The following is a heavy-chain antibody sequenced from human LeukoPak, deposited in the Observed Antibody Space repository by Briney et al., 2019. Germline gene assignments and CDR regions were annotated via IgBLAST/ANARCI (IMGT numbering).Heavy chain of an antibody. J-gene: IGHJ4*02. CDR2: ISSSSSYI. CDR3: ARAPTVLVGYCSSSSCQADY. Sequence: GGSLRLSCAASGFTFSSYSMNWVRQAPGKGLEWVSSISSSSSYIYYADSVKGRFTISRDNAKNSLYLQMNSLRAEDTAVYYCARAPTVLVGYCSSSSCQADYWGQGTLVTVSS. CDR1: GFTFSSYS. V-gene: IGHV3-21*01. D-gene: IGHD2-2*01.